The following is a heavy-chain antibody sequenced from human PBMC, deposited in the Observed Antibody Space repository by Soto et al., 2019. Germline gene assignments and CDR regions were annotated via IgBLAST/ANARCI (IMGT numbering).Heavy chain of an antibody. J-gene: IGHJ4*02. Sequence: SETLSLTCTVSGGPISNYYWTWIRQPPGEGLEWIGYIYSSGNSNYNPSLKSRVTMSVDTSKNQFSLKLSSVTAADTAVYFCARVGSGYSLSGVDYWGQGTLVTVSS. CDR1: GGPISNYY. CDR2: IYSSGNS. D-gene: IGHD5-12*01. V-gene: IGHV4-59*01. CDR3: ARVGSGYSLSGVDY.